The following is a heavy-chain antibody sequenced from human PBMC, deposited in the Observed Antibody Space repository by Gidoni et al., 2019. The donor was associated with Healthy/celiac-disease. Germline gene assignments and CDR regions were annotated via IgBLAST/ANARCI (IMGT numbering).Heavy chain of an antibody. Sequence: QVQLVESGGGVVQPGRSLRLSCAASGFTFSSYGMHWVRQPPGKGLEWVAVISYDGSNKYYADSVKGRFTISRDNSKNTLYLQMNSLRAEDTAVYYCATDMVRGAKNAFDIWGQGTMVTVSS. J-gene: IGHJ3*02. CDR2: ISYDGSNK. CDR3: ATDMVRGAKNAFDI. V-gene: IGHV3-30*03. CDR1: GFTFSSYG. D-gene: IGHD3-10*01.